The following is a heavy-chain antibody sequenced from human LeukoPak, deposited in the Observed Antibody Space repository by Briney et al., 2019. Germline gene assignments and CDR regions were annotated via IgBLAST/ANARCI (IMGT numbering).Heavy chain of an antibody. CDR3: AREDWRGSVMSGSSDY. CDR1: GYTFTGYY. CDR2: INPNSGGT. J-gene: IGHJ4*02. Sequence: ASVKVSCKASGYTFTGYYMHWVRPAPEQGLEWMGWINPNSGGTNYAQKFQGRVTMTRDTSISTAYMELSRLRSDDTAVYYCAREDWRGSVMSGSSDYWGQGTLVTVSS. V-gene: IGHV1-2*02. D-gene: IGHD3-3*01.